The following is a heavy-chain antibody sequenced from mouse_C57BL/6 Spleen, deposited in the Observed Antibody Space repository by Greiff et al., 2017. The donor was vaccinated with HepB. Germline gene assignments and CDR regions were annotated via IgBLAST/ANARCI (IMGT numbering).Heavy chain of an antibody. J-gene: IGHJ1*03. D-gene: IGHD1-1*01. CDR3: ASLPLTTVVARDWYFDV. V-gene: IGHV7-3*01. Sequence: EVKLMESGGGLVQPGGSLSLSCAASGFTFTDYYMSWVRQPPGKALEWLGFIRNKANGYTTEYSASVKGRFTISRDNSQSILYLQMNALRAEDSATYYCASLPLTTVVARDWYFDVWGTGTTVTVSS. CDR2: IRNKANGYTT. CDR1: GFTFTDYY.